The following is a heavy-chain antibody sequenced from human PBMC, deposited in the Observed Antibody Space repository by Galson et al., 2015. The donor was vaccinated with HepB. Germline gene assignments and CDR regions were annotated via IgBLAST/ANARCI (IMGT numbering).Heavy chain of an antibody. CDR1: GFTFRNDG. V-gene: IGHV3-33*01. D-gene: IGHD5-12*01. CDR2: IWHDGSAK. Sequence: SLRLSCAASGFTFRNDGMVWVRQAPGKGLEWLAAIWHDGSAKKYADSVKARFIISRDNSKNMLYLQMNSLRADDTALYYCARISGYKGDGLDSWGQGTVVAVSS. CDR3: ARISGYKGDGLDS. J-gene: IGHJ3*01.